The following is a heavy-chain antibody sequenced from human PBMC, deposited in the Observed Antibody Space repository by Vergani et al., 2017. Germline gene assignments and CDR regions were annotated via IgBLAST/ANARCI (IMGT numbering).Heavy chain of an antibody. CDR1: GGSISSGDYY. V-gene: IGHV4-30-4*01. J-gene: IGHJ3*02. D-gene: IGHD2-2*01. Sequence: QVQLQESGPGLVKPSQTLSLTCTVSGGSISSGDYYWSWIRQPPGKGLAWIGYIYYSGSTYYNPSLKSRVTISVDTSKNQFSLKLSSVTAADTAVYYCARGSDQLLRPFDIWGQGTMVTVSS. CDR3: ARGSDQLLRPFDI. CDR2: IYYSGST.